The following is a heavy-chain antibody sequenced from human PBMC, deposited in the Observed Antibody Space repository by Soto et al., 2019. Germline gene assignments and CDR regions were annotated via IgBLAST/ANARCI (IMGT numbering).Heavy chain of an antibody. V-gene: IGHV4-31*03. D-gene: IGHD1-26*01. CDR3: ARGVVGVDY. CDR2: VYYRGGA. Sequence: LSLTCTVSGGSISNGGYYWTWIRQLPGKGLEWIGYVYYRGGAYYTPSLQSRVTISLDTSKTQFSMRLKSVTAADTAVYYCARGVVGVDYWGQGTLVTVSS. CDR1: GGSISNGGYY. J-gene: IGHJ4*02.